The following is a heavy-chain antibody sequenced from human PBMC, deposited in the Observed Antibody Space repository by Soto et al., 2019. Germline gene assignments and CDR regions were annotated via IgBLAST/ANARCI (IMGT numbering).Heavy chain of an antibody. V-gene: IGHV4-59*01. J-gene: IGHJ6*02. CDR3: ARDALGGDFWSGVYGMDV. Sequence: PSETLSLTCTVSGGSISSYYWSWIRQPPGKGLEWIGYIYYSGSTNYNPSLKSRVTISVDTSKNQFSLKLSSVTAADTAVYYCARDALGGDFWSGVYGMDVWGQGTTVTVSS. CDR1: GGSISSYY. D-gene: IGHD3-3*01. CDR2: IYYSGST.